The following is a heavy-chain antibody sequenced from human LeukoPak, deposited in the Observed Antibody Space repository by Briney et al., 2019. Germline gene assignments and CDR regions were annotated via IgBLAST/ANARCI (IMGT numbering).Heavy chain of an antibody. CDR3: ARGDDGTYSTPLDAFDV. J-gene: IGHJ3*01. CDR2: ITYDGSNK. V-gene: IGHV3-30*04. Sequence: GGSLRLSCAASGFTFSRFAIHWVRQAPGKGLQWVATITYDGSNKYYADSVKGRFTVSRDNSKNTLFLQMTSLRIDDMAVYYCARGDDGTYSTPLDAFDVWGQGTMVTVSS. CDR1: GFTFSRFA. D-gene: IGHD1-26*01.